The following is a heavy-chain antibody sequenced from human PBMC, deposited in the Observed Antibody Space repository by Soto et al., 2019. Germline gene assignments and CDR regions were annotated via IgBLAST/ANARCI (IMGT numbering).Heavy chain of an antibody. CDR2: IIPIFGKV. CDR3: AKMDPSFEGGEGFDP. D-gene: IGHD3-16*01. V-gene: IGHV1-69*01. CDR1: GDTFSNFA. J-gene: IGHJ5*02. Sequence: HVQLVQSGAEVRKPGSSVKVSCQASGDTFSNFAITWVRQAPGQGLDWMGGIIPIFGKVYYAHKFQGRVTITADEATSTAYMELVSLRSDDTATYYCAKMDPSFEGGEGFDPWGQGTLVTVSS.